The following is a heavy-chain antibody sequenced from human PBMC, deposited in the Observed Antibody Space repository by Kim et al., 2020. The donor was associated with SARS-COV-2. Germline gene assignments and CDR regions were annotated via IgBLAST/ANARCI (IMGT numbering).Heavy chain of an antibody. V-gene: IGHV3-64D*06. CDR2: TTRDGDGS. D-gene: IGHD2-21*02. Sequence: GGSLRLSCSASGFTFSDYAIHWVRRAPGMGLQYVSATTRDGDGSFYVDSVKDRFSIFRDNSKNTLFLQMSGLRIEDTAIYYCVRDVRDSGAVPWGQGTLV. J-gene: IGHJ5*02. CDR1: GFTFSDYA. CDR3: VRDVRDSGAVP.